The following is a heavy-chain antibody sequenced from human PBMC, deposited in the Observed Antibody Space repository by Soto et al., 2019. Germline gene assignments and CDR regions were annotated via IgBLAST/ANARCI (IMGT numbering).Heavy chain of an antibody. CDR1: GGFITNHY. Sequence: PSETLSLTCAISGGFITNHYWCWIRQPPGKALEWIGYIYYSGSTNYNPSLKSRVTISVDTSNNQLSLKLSSVTAADTAVYYCARHGGDSYGHPYFDYWGQGTLVTVSS. J-gene: IGHJ4*02. CDR3: ARHGGDSYGHPYFDY. CDR2: IYYSGST. D-gene: IGHD5-18*01. V-gene: IGHV4-59*08.